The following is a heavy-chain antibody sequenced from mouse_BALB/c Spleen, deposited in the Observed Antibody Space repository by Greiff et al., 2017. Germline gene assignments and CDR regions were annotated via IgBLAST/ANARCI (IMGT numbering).Heavy chain of an antibody. Sequence: EVMLVESGGGLVQPGGSRKLSCAASGFTFSSFGMHWVRQAPEKGLEWVAYISSGSSTIYYADTVKGRFTISRDNPKNTLFLQMTSLRSEDTAMYYCARFYGSSYGFAYWGQGTLVTVSA. CDR1: GFTFSSFG. D-gene: IGHD1-1*01. V-gene: IGHV5-17*02. J-gene: IGHJ3*01. CDR3: ARFYGSSYGFAY. CDR2: ISSGSSTI.